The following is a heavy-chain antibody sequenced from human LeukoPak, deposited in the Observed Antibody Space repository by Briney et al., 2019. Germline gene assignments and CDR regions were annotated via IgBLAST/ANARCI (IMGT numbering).Heavy chain of an antibody. CDR2: IKI. Sequence: GGSLRLSCAASGFTFSSYEMNWVRQAPGKGLERVSHIKIYSADSVKGRFTISRDNAKNSLYLQMSSLRAEDTAVYYCARDKGDNSGWDYWGQGILVTVSS. CDR1: GFTFSSYE. J-gene: IGHJ4*02. CDR3: ARDKGDNSGWDY. V-gene: IGHV3-48*03. D-gene: IGHD6-19*01.